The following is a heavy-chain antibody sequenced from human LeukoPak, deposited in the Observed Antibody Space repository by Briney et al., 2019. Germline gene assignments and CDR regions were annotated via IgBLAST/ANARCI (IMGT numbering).Heavy chain of an antibody. D-gene: IGHD2-21*01. CDR3: ASDGSDNSAFDI. CDR2: ISYDGSNK. V-gene: IGHV3-30-3*01. CDR1: GFTFSSYA. J-gene: IGHJ3*02. Sequence: GGSLRLSCAASGFTFSSYAMHWVRQAPGKGLEWVAVISYDGSNKYYADSVKGRFTISRDNSKNTLYLQMNSLRAEDTAVYYCASDGSDNSAFDIWGQGTMVTVSS.